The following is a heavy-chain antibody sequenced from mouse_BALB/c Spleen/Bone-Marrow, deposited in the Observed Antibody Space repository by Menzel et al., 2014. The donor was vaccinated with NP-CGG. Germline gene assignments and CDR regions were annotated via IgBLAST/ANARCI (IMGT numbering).Heavy chain of an antibody. CDR3: ARNDGYYSPWFAY. J-gene: IGHJ3*01. V-gene: IGHV2-4*02. CDR1: GFSLTSYG. D-gene: IGHD2-3*01. Sequence: QVQLQQSGPGLVQPSQSLSITCTVSGFSLTSYGVHWVRQPPGKGLEWLGVICSGGSTDYNAAFISRLSISKDNSKSQVFFKMNSLKADDTAIYYCARNDGYYSPWFAYWGQGTLVTVSA. CDR2: ICSGGST.